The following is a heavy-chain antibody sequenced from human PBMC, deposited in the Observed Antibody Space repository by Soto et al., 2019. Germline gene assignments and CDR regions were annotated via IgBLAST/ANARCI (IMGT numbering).Heavy chain of an antibody. D-gene: IGHD1-20*01. J-gene: IGHJ4*02. CDR3: ARLFYNWNSWVDS. CDR2: INQDGSEK. Sequence: GSLRLSCAASGFTFSGYWMNWVRQAPGKGLEWVANINQDGSEKSYVDSVKGRFTLSRDNAKTSLSLQMNSLRAEDTAVYFCARLFYNWNSWVDSWGRGTLVTVSS. CDR1: GFTFSGYW. V-gene: IGHV3-7*03.